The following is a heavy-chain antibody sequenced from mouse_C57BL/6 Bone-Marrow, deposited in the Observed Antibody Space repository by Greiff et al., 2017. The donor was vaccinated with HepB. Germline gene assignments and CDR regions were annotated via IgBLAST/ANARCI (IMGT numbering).Heavy chain of an antibody. Sequence: EVKLVESGGDLVKPGGSLKLSCAASGFTFSSYGMSWVRQTPDKRLEWVATISSGGSYTYYPDSVKGRFTISRDNAKNTLYLQMSSLKSEDTAMYYCARPLTTVVGGYFDVWGTGTTVTVSS. D-gene: IGHD1-1*01. CDR2: ISSGGSYT. CDR1: GFTFSSYG. J-gene: IGHJ1*03. CDR3: ARPLTTVVGGYFDV. V-gene: IGHV5-6*01.